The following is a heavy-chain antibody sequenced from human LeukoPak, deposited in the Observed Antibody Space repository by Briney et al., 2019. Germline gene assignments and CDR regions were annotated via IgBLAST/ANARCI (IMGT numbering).Heavy chain of an antibody. J-gene: IGHJ4*02. CDR1: GFTVSSNY. V-gene: IGHV3-53*04. Sequence: GGSLRLSCAASGFTVSSNYMSWVRQAPGKGLEWVSVIYSGGSTYYTDSVKGRFTISRHNSKNTLYLQMNSLRAEDTAVYYCARVYGYEMATTYFDYWGQGTLVTVSS. D-gene: IGHD5-24*01. CDR2: IYSGGST. CDR3: ARVYGYEMATTYFDY.